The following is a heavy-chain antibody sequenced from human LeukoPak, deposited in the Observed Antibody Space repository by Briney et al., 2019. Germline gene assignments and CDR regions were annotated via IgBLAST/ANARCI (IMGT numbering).Heavy chain of an antibody. D-gene: IGHD3-3*01. CDR1: GFTFSDYY. CDR3: ARPNYDFWSGYLGAFDI. J-gene: IGHJ3*02. Sequence: GGSLRLSCAASGFTFSDYYMSWIRQAPGKGLEWVSYISSSGSTIYYADSVKGRFTISRDNAKNSLYLQMNSLRAEDTAVYYCARPNYDFWSGYLGAFDIWGQGTMVTVSS. CDR2: ISSSGSTI. V-gene: IGHV3-11*04.